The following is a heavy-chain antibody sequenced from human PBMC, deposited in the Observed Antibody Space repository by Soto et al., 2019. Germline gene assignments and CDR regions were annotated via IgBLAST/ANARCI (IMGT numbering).Heavy chain of an antibody. J-gene: IGHJ3*02. Sequence: GGSLRLSCAASGFMFSGFGMHWVRQAPGKGLQWVAGISKDGSKKYYADSVKGRFTISRDNSKKTLYLQMNSLRAEDTAVYYCANPSGYYFGLGSHDEASDMWGQGTGVTVSS. V-gene: IGHV3-30*18. D-gene: IGHD3-10*01. CDR2: ISKDGSKK. CDR3: ANPSGYYFGLGSHDEASDM. CDR1: GFMFSGFG.